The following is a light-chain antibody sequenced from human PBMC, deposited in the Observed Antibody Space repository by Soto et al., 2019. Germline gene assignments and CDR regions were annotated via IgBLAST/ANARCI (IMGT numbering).Light chain of an antibody. CDR3: QHYDIWPLT. V-gene: IGKV3-15*01. Sequence: EIVMTQSPATLSVSPGERATLSCRASQSVSSNLAWYQQKPGQAPRLLIYAASTRATGVPARFSGSGSGTEFTLTISDLQSEDFAVYFCQHYDIWPLTFGRGTKVDIK. CDR1: QSVSSN. CDR2: AAS. J-gene: IGKJ4*01.